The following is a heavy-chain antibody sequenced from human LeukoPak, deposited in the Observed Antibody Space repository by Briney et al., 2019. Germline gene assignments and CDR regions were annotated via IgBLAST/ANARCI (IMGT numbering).Heavy chain of an antibody. D-gene: IGHD5-12*01. CDR1: GFTFSSYW. Sequence: GGSLRLSCAASGFTFSSYWMQWVRQAPGKGLEWVSAISGRTGSTYYADSVKGRFTISRDNSKNTLYLQMDTLRAEDTAVYYCAKCGSSGCHLIDYWGQGTLVTVSS. J-gene: IGHJ4*02. CDR2: ISGRTGST. V-gene: IGHV3-23*01. CDR3: AKCGSSGCHLIDY.